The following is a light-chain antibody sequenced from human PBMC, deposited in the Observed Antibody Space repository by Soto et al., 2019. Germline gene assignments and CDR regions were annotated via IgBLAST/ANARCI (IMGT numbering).Light chain of an antibody. CDR2: LNSDGSH. J-gene: IGLJ3*02. Sequence: QTVVTQPPSASASLGASVKLTCTLSSGHNSYAIAWHQQQPEKGPRYLMKLNSDGSHSKGDGIPYRFSGSSSGAERYLTISSRQSEDEAYYYCQTWSTDIRVFGGGTKLTVL. CDR3: QTWSTDIRV. CDR1: SGHNSYA. V-gene: IGLV4-69*01.